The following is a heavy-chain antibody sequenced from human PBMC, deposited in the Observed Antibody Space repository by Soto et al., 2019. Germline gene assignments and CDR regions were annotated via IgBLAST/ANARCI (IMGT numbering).Heavy chain of an antibody. Sequence: PGGSLRLSCEVSGFTFSMYSMSWVRQTPGKGLEWVAKIPQDGVDGHYADSVKGRFTISRDNGKNSLYLQMNNLRAEDTAVYYCARASPIAVADHFDYWGQGTLVTVSS. D-gene: IGHD6-19*01. CDR1: GFTFSMYS. CDR3: ARASPIAVADHFDY. V-gene: IGHV3-7*03. J-gene: IGHJ4*02. CDR2: IPQDGVDG.